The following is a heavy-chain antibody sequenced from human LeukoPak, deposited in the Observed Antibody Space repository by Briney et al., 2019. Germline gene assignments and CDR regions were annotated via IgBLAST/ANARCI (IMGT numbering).Heavy chain of an antibody. CDR2: IIPIFGTA. CDR1: GGTFISYA. V-gene: IGHV1-69*01. Sequence: ASVKVSCKASGGTFISYAISWVRQAPGQGLEWMGGIIPIFGTANYAQKFQGRVTITADESTSTAYMELSSLRSEDTAVYYCARDSSSGYYYVRALDIWGQGTMVTVSS. J-gene: IGHJ3*02. CDR3: ARDSSSGYYYVRALDI. D-gene: IGHD3-22*01.